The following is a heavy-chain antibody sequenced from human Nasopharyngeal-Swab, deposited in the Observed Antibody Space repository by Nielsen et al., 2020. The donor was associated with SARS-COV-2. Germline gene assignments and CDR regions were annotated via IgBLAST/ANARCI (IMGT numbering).Heavy chain of an antibody. V-gene: IGHV3-30*18. CDR2: ISYDGSNK. J-gene: IGHJ5*02. CDR3: AKDPGGVVIMGWFDP. CDR1: GFTFSSYG. D-gene: IGHD3-3*01. Sequence: GESLKISCAASGFTFSSYGMHWVRQAPGKGLEWVAVISYDGSNKYYADSVKGRFTISRDNSKNTLYLQMNSLRAEDTAVYYCAKDPGGVVIMGWFDPWGQGTLVTVSS.